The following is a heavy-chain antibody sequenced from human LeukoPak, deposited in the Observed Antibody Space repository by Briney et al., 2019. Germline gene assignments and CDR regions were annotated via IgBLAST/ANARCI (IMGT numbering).Heavy chain of an antibody. V-gene: IGHV3-9*01. J-gene: IGHJ6*02. CDR1: GFTFDDYA. Sequence: GGSLRLSCAASGFTFDDYAMHWVRQAPGKGLEWVSGISWNSGSIGYADSVKGRFTISRDNVKNSLYLQMNSLRAEDTALYYCAKGPVANIYYYYYGMDVWGQGTTVTVSS. CDR2: ISWNSGSI. D-gene: IGHD6-19*01. CDR3: AKGPVANIYYYYYGMDV.